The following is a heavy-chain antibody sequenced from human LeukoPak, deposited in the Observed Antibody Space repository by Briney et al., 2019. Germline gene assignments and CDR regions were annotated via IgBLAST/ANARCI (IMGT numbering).Heavy chain of an antibody. CDR2: IIPIFGTA. J-gene: IGHJ3*02. Sequence: SVKVSCKASGGTFSSYAISWVRQAPGQGLEWMGGIIPIFGTANYAQKFQGRVTITTDESTSTAYMELSSLRSEDTAVYYCASGVIRGYSYGGAFDIWGQGTMVTVSS. CDR3: ASGVIRGYSYGGAFDI. D-gene: IGHD5-18*01. CDR1: GGTFSSYA. V-gene: IGHV1-69*05.